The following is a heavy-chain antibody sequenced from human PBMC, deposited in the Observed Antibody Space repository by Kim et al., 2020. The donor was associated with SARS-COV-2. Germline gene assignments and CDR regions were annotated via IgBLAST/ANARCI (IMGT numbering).Heavy chain of an antibody. J-gene: IGHJ6*02. V-gene: IGHV1-46*01. Sequence: ASVKVSCKASGYTFTSYYMHWVRQAPGQGLEWMGIINPSGGSTSYAQKFQGRVTMTRDTSTSTVYMELSSLRSEDTAVYYCARVPYTFDFWVPPGYYYGMDVWGQGTTVTVSS. CDR2: INPSGGST. CDR3: ARVPYTFDFWVPPGYYYGMDV. CDR1: GYTFTSYY. D-gene: IGHD3-3*01.